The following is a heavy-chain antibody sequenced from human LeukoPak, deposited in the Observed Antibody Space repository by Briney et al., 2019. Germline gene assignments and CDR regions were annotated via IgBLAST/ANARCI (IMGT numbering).Heavy chain of an antibody. J-gene: IGHJ4*02. V-gene: IGHV4-34*01. CDR2: INHSGST. CDR1: SGSFSGYY. CDR3: ARHTMGPGIAAADDY. Sequence: PSETLSLTCAVYSGSFSGYYWSWIRQPPGKGLEWIGEINHSGSTNYNPSLKSRVTMSVDTSKNQFSLKLSSVTAADTAVYYCARHTMGPGIAAADDYWGQGTLVTVSS. D-gene: IGHD6-13*01.